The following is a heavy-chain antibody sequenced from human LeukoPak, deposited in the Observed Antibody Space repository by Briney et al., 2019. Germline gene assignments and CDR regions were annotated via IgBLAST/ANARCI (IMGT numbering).Heavy chain of an antibody. D-gene: IGHD3-22*01. CDR1: GFTFSSYN. J-gene: IGHJ4*02. CDR3: ARVGGDSSGYYDY. Sequence: PGGSLRLSCAASGFTFSSYNMNWVRQAPGKGLEWVSSISSSSGYIYYADSVMGRFTISRDNAKNSLYLQMNSLRAEDTAVYYCARVGGDSSGYYDYWGQGTLVTVSS. CDR2: ISSSSGYI. V-gene: IGHV3-21*01.